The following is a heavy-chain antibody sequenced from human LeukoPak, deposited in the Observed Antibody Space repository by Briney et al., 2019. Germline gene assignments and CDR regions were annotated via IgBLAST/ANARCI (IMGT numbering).Heavy chain of an antibody. CDR1: GFTFSSDS. CDR3: ARKSIAAQNEGYYYYGRDV. V-gene: IGHV3-48*01. J-gene: IGHJ6*02. Sequence: GSLRLSCAASGFTFSSDSMNWVRQAPGKGLEWVSYISSSSSTIYYADSVKGRFTISRDNSKNTLYLQMNSLRAEDTAVYYCARKSIAAQNEGYYYYGRDVGGQGTTVTVPS. CDR2: ISSSSSTI. D-gene: IGHD6-13*01.